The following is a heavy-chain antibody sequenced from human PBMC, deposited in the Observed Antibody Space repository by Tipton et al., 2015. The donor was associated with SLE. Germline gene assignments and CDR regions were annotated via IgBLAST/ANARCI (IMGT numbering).Heavy chain of an antibody. CDR1: GFTLSSYA. Sequence: SLRLSCVASGFTLSSYAMSWVRQAPEKGLQWVSSITGSGGNTYYADSVKGRFTISRDTSKNTLYLQMNSLRAEDTALYYCAKGSGTSGYYLDFWGQGTPVTVSS. J-gene: IGHJ4*02. CDR2: ITGSGGNT. D-gene: IGHD3-9*01. CDR3: AKGSGTSGYYLDF. V-gene: IGHV3-23*01.